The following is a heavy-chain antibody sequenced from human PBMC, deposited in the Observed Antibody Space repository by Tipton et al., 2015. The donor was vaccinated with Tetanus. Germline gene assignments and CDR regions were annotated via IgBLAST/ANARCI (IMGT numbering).Heavy chain of an antibody. CDR3: ARLGSGYSYGYYFDY. CDR2: IYYSGST. CDR1: GGSTTINNYY. J-gene: IGHJ4*02. D-gene: IGHD5-18*01. V-gene: IGHV4-39*01. Sequence: LRLSCTVSGGSTTINNYYWGWIRQPPGKGLEWIGSIYYSGSTYYNPSLKSRVTISVDTSKNQFSLKLSSVTAADTAVYYCARLGSGYSYGYYFDYWGQGTLVTVSS.